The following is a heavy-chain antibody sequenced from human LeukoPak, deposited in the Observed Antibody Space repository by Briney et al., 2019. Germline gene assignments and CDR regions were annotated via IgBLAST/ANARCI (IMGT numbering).Heavy chain of an antibody. CDR3: ARLGAYQLPRLTYSYHPLDV. CDR1: VGSISSSY. D-gene: IGHD2-2*01. CDR2: FHYSGST. Sequence: SETLSLTCTISVGSISSSYWSWIRQPPGKGLEYLGYFHYSGSTDYNPSLKSRTTLSVDTSKNQFSLKLTSVTAADTAVYYCARLGAYQLPRLTYSYHPLDVWGQGTTVTVSS. J-gene: IGHJ6*02. V-gene: IGHV4-59*08.